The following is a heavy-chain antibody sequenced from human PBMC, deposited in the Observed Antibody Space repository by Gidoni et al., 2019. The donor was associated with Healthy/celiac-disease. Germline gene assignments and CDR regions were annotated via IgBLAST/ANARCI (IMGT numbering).Heavy chain of an antibody. Sequence: EVQLVESGGGLVKPGGSLRLSCAASGFTFSSYSMNWVRQAPGKGLEWVSSISSSSSYIYYADSVKGRFTISRDNAKNSLYLQMNSLRAEDTAVYYCARSGSGWYPTNYWGQGTLVTVSS. CDR2: ISSSSSYI. D-gene: IGHD6-19*01. CDR1: GFTFSSYS. CDR3: ARSGSGWYPTNY. J-gene: IGHJ4*02. V-gene: IGHV3-21*01.